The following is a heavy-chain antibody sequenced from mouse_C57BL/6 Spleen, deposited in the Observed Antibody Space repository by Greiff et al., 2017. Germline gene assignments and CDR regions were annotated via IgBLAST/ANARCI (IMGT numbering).Heavy chain of an antibody. J-gene: IGHJ4*01. CDR3: ARCGNYSWYAMDY. V-gene: IGHV1-54*01. D-gene: IGHD2-1*01. CDR2: INPGSGGT. CDR1: GYAFTNYL. Sequence: QVQLKESGAELVRPGTSVKVSCKASGYAFTNYLIEWVKQRPGQGLEWIGVINPGSGGTNSNEKFKGKATLTADKSSSTAYMQLSSLTSEDSAVYFCARCGNYSWYAMDYWGQGTSVTVSS.